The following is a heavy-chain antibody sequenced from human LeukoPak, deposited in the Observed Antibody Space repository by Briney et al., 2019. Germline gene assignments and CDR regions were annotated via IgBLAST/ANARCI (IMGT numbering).Heavy chain of an antibody. D-gene: IGHD3-22*01. V-gene: IGHV1-46*01. CDR2: INPSGGST. J-gene: IGHJ6*02. CDR3: ARVYDSSGYPSVTRAYYYYYGMDV. CDR1: GYTFTSYY. Sequence: ASVKVSCKASGYTFTSYYMHWVRQAPGQGLEWMGIINPSGGSTSYAQKFQGRVTMTRDTSTSTVYMELSSLRSEDTAVYYCARVYDSSGYPSVTRAYYYYYGMDVWGQGTTVTVSS.